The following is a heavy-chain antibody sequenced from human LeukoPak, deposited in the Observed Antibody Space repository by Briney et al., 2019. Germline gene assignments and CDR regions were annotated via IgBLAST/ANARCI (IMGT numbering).Heavy chain of an antibody. D-gene: IGHD3-16*02. CDR1: GFTFSSYW. J-gene: IGHJ4*02. Sequence: GGSLRLSCAASGFTFSSYWMSWVRQAPGKGLEWVANIKRDGSEKYYVDSVKGRFTISRDNAKNSLYLQMNSLRAEDTAVYYCARELPYVWGSYRYPVWGQGTLVTVSS. CDR3: ARELPYVWGSYRYPV. CDR2: IKRDGSEK. V-gene: IGHV3-7*01.